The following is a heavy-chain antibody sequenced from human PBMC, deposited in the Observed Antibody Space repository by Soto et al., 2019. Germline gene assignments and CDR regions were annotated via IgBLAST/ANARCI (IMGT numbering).Heavy chain of an antibody. D-gene: IGHD3-10*01. J-gene: IGHJ6*02. CDR2: ISKSGFT. CDR3: ATQGFGKLHGLVDV. V-gene: IGHV4-59*08. Sequence: QAQLQTSGPGLVKPSETLSLTCTVSSVSINSFTNHYCSWIRQPPGKGLEWVGYISKSGFTRYNPAIGSRVTLSVDTSKNQFSLKLSTVTAADTALYFCATQGFGKLHGLVDVWGQGTTVTVSS. CDR1: SVSINSFTNHY.